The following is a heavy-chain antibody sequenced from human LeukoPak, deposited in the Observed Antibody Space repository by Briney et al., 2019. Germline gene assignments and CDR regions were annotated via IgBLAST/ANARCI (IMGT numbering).Heavy chain of an antibody. J-gene: IGHJ6*02. Sequence: SETLSLTCSVSGVSISAYYWSWIRQPAGKGLEWIGEINHSGSTNYNPSLKSRVTISVDTSKNQFSLKLSSVTAADTAVYYCARAGVRGVFDYYYYYGMDVWGQGTTVTVSS. V-gene: IGHV4-34*01. CDR2: INHSGST. CDR3: ARAGVRGVFDYYYYYGMDV. CDR1: GVSISAYY. D-gene: IGHD3-10*01.